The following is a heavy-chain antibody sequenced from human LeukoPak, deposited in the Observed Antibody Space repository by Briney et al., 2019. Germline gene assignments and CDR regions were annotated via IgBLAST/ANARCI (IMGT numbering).Heavy chain of an antibody. CDR3: TTGLLCCGWFGELISGDDY. V-gene: IGHV3-15*01. D-gene: IGHD3-10*01. CDR1: GFTFSNAW. J-gene: IGHJ4*02. CDR2: IKRKTDGWTT. Sequence: PGGSLRLSCAASGFTFSNAWMSWVRQAPGKGLEWVGRIKRKTDGWTTDYAAPVKGRFTISRDDSKNTLYLQMNSLKTEDTAVYYCTTGLLCCGWFGELISGDDYWGQGTLVTVSS.